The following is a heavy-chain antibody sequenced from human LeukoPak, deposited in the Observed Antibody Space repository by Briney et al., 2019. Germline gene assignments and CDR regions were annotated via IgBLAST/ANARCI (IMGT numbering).Heavy chain of an antibody. Sequence: GGFLRLSCAASGFTFSSYWMSWVRRAPGRGLEWVANIKQDGSEKYYVDSVKGRFTISRDNAKNSLYLQMNSLRAEDTAVYYCARDDCSSISCYHNWFDPWGQGTLVTVSS. CDR2: IKQDGSEK. V-gene: IGHV3-7*01. CDR1: GFTFSSYW. D-gene: IGHD2-2*01. J-gene: IGHJ5*02. CDR3: ARDDCSSISCYHNWFDP.